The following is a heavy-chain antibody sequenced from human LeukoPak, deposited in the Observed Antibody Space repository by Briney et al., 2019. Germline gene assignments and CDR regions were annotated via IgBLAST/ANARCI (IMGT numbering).Heavy chain of an antibody. D-gene: IGHD2-2*01. CDR1: GYTFTSYA. CDR2: INTNTGNP. CDR3: ARDQEGYCSSTSCSLSYYFDY. V-gene: IGHV7-4-1*01. Sequence: ASVKVSCKASGYTFTSYAMNWVRQAPGQGLEWMGWINTNTGNPTYAQGFTGRFVFSLDTSVSTAYLQICGLKAEDTAVYYCARDQEGYCSSTSCSLSYYFDYWGQGTLVTVSS. J-gene: IGHJ4*02.